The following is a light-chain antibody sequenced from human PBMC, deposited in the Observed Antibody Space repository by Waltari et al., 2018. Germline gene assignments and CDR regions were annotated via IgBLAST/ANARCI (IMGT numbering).Light chain of an antibody. Sequence: DIQMTQSPSSLSTSVGDRVTITCRASQSISTYLNWYQQTPGKAPKLLIYAASSLQSGVPSRFSGSGSGMDFNITISNLQPEDFATYYCQQLKSYPITFGGGTKVEIK. J-gene: IGKJ4*01. CDR3: QQLKSYPIT. CDR2: AAS. CDR1: QSISTY. V-gene: IGKV1-39*01.